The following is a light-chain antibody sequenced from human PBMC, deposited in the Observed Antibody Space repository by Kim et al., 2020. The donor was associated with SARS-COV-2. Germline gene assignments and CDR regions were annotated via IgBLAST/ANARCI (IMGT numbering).Light chain of an antibody. V-gene: IGLV3-19*01. CDR3: NSRDSSGNWV. CDR2: GKN. Sequence: VALGKTVRIKWQGDSLRSYYASWYQQKPGQAPVLVIYGKNNRPSGIPDRFSGSSSGNTASLTITGAQAEDEADYYCNSRDSSGNWVFGGGTQLTVL. CDR1: SLRSYY. J-gene: IGLJ3*02.